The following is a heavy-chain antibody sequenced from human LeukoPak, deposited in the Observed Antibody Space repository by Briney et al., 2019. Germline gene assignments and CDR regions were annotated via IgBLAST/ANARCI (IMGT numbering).Heavy chain of an antibody. CDR3: ARAIYSSSSPDY. CDR1: GYSISNGYY. V-gene: IGHV4-38-2*02. Sequence: SETLSLTCTVSGYSISNGYYWGWIRQPPGKGLEWIGNIFYSGSTYYNLSLKSRVTISVDTSKNQFSLKLSSVTAADTAVYYCARAIYSSSSPDYWGQGTLVTVSS. J-gene: IGHJ4*02. CDR2: IFYSGST. D-gene: IGHD6-6*01.